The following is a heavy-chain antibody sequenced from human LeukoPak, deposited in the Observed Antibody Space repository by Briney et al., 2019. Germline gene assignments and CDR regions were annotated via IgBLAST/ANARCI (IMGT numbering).Heavy chain of an antibody. CDR2: IKQDGSEK. D-gene: IGHD2-2*01. CDR3: AKDISPGDIVVVPAAPSFDY. Sequence: GGSLRLSCAASGFTFSSYWMSWVRQAPGKGLEWVANIKQDGSEKYYVDSVKGRFTISRDNAKNSLYLQMNSLRAEDTALYYCAKDISPGDIVVVPAAPSFDYWGQGTLVTVSS. CDR1: GFTFSSYW. J-gene: IGHJ4*02. V-gene: IGHV3-7*03.